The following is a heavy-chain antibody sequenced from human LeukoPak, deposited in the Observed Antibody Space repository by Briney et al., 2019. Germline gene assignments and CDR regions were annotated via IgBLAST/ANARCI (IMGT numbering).Heavy chain of an antibody. CDR3: ARGAGGGTSFMDV. V-gene: IGHV1-2*02. CDR1: GYTFTGYY. D-gene: IGHD2-2*01. Sequence: AASVKVSCKASGYTFTGYYMHWVRQAPGQGLEWMGWINPNSGGTNYAQKFQGRVTMTRDRSTSTAYMELSRLRSDDTAVYYCARGAGGGTSFMDVWGQGTTVTVSS. CDR2: INPNSGGT. J-gene: IGHJ6*02.